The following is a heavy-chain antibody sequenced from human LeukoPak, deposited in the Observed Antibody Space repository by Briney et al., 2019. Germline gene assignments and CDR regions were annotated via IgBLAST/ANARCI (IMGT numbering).Heavy chain of an antibody. CDR3: ARANRAGATTDWFDP. V-gene: IGHV4-4*07. CDR1: GGSISSHY. Sequence: SETLSLTCTVSGGSISSHYWSWIRQPAGKGLEWIGRISSSGSTNYNPSLKSRVTISVDTSKNQFSLKLSSVTAADTAVYYCARANRAGATTDWFDPWGQGTLVTVSS. CDR2: ISSSGST. D-gene: IGHD1-26*01. J-gene: IGHJ5*02.